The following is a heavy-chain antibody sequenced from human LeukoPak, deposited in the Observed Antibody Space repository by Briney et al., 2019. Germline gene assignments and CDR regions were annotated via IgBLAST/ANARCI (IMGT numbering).Heavy chain of an antibody. CDR1: GFGFIYYG. Sequence: GGSLRLSCAASGFGFIYYGMHWVRQAPGRGPEWVAVISYEGDNKKYADSVKGRFTISRDNSKNMVFLQMNSLNAEDTAVYYCARTREQWQVLDYWGQGTLVTVSS. J-gene: IGHJ4*02. D-gene: IGHD6-19*01. CDR2: ISYEGDNK. CDR3: ARTREQWQVLDY. V-gene: IGHV3-30*03.